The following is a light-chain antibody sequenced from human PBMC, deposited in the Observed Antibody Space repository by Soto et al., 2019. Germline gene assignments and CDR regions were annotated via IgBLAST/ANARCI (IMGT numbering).Light chain of an antibody. Sequence: QPIGTQPPSASLTPGQTITISCSGGSSNIGINTVSCSEHLPGTAPRLLIYGNNQRPSGVPDRFSGSKSGTSASLAISGLQSEDEAHYYCATWDDSLDVHVFGTGTKVTVL. CDR2: GNN. CDR3: ATWDDSLDVHV. CDR1: SSNIGINT. V-gene: IGLV1-44*01. J-gene: IGLJ1*01.